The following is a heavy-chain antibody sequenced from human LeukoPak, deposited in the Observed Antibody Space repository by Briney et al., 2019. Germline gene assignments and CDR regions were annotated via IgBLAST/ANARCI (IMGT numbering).Heavy chain of an antibody. Sequence: ASVKVYCKASGYTFTSYYMHWVRQAPGQGLEWMGVINPRDGSTSYAQKFQGRVTMTRATSTSTVYMELSSLSSEDTAVYYCERAIYCSGGSCHWEFDYWGQGTLVTVSS. D-gene: IGHD2-15*01. CDR3: ERAIYCSGGSCHWEFDY. J-gene: IGHJ4*02. V-gene: IGHV1-46*01. CDR2: INPRDGST. CDR1: GYTFTSYY.